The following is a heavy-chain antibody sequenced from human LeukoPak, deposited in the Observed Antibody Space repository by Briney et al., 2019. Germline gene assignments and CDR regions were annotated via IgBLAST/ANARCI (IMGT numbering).Heavy chain of an antibody. J-gene: IGHJ3*02. CDR1: GFTFSSYG. CDR2: IRYDGSNK. CDR3: AKDREGPPDSSGYPMGGAFDI. V-gene: IGHV3-30*02. Sequence: GGSLRLSCAASGFTFSSYGMHWVRQAPGKGLEWVAFIRYDGSNKYYADSVKGRFTISRDNSKNTLYLQMNSLRAEDTAVYYCAKDREGPPDSSGYPMGGAFDIWGQGTMVTVSS. D-gene: IGHD3-22*01.